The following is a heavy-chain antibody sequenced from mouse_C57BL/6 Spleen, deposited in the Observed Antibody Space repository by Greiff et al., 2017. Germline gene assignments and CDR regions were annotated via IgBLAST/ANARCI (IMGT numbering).Heavy chain of an antibody. Sequence: QVQLQQSGAELVRPGASVTLSCKASGYTFTDYEMHWVKQTPVHGLEWIGAIDPETGGTAYNQKFKGKAILTADKSSSTAYMELRSLTSEDSAVYYCTRRDFSQAWFAYWGQGTLVTVSA. CDR2: IDPETGGT. V-gene: IGHV1-15*01. J-gene: IGHJ3*01. CDR1: GYTFTDYE. CDR3: TRRDFSQAWFAY.